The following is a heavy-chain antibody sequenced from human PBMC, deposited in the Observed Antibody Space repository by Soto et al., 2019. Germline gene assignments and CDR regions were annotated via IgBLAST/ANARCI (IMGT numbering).Heavy chain of an antibody. J-gene: IGHJ4*02. CDR2: IIPMFPAT. CDR1: GDTFGRNA. CDR3: ATDGDSADYGY. D-gene: IGHD2-21*01. Sequence: ASVKVSCKASGDTFGRNAIHWVRQAPGQGLEWMGGIIPMFPATNYAQKFKGRLTIYADKSTGTVYMEMTSLRSEDTAVYYCATDGDSADYGYWGQGTLVTVSS. V-gene: IGHV1-69*06.